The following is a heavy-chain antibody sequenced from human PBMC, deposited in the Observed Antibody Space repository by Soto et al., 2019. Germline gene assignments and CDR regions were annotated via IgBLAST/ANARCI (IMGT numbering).Heavy chain of an antibody. D-gene: IGHD2-2*01. CDR3: ARDSTIGDRPYFDY. CDR1: GFTFSNYS. Sequence: PVGSLRLSYAASGFTFSNYSMNWVRQAPGKGLEWVSSISSSSSYIYYADSVKGRFTISRDNAKNSLYLQMNSLRAKDTAVYYCARDSTIGDRPYFDYWGQGTLVTVSS. CDR2: ISSSSSYI. V-gene: IGHV3-21*01. J-gene: IGHJ4*02.